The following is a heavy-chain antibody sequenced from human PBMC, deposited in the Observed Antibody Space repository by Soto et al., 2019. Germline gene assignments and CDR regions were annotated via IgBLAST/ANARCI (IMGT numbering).Heavy chain of an antibody. CDR1: GGSISSSSYY. V-gene: IGHV4-39*01. CDR2: IYYSGGT. D-gene: IGHD5-18*01. CDR3: AAPGYSYGHDFDY. Sequence: SETLSLTCTVSGGSISSSSYYWGWIRQPPGKGLEWIGSIYYSGGTYYNPSLKSRVTISVDTSKNQFSLKLSSVTAADTAVYYCAAPGYSYGHDFDYWGQGTLVTVSS. J-gene: IGHJ4*02.